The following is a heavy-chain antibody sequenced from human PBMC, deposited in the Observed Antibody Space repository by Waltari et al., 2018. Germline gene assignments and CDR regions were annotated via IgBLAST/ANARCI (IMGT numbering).Heavy chain of an antibody. CDR3: ARGNPSRTIAAAEGD. CDR2: IYHSGST. D-gene: IGHD6-13*01. V-gene: IGHV4-38-2*01. Sequence: QVQLQESGPGLVKPSETLSLTCAVSGYSISSGYYWGWIRQPPGKGLEWIGSIYHSGSTNYNPSLKSRVTISVDTSKNQFSLKLSSVTAADTAVYYCARGNPSRTIAAAEGDWGQGTLVTVSS. CDR1: GYSISSGYY. J-gene: IGHJ4*02.